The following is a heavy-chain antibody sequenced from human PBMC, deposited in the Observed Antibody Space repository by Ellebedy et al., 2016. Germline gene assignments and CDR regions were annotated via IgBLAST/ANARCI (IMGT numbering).Heavy chain of an antibody. CDR1: GGTFSSYA. D-gene: IGHD3-22*01. Sequence: ASVKVSXXASGGTFSSYAISWVRQAPGQGLEWMGWISAYNGNTNYAQKLQGRVTMTTDTSTSTAYMELRSLRSDDTAVYYCARDHKCYYDSGGMDVWGQGTTVTVSS. V-gene: IGHV1-18*01. CDR3: ARDHKCYYDSGGMDV. J-gene: IGHJ6*02. CDR2: ISAYNGNT.